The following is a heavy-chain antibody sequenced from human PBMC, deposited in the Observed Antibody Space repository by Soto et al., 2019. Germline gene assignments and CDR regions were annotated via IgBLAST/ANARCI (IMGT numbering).Heavy chain of an antibody. V-gene: IGHV3-21*01. D-gene: IGHD2-2*01. CDR3: ARDDLVVLAAIRRGTNWFDP. CDR2: ISSSSSYI. Sequence: EVQLVESGGGLVKPGGSLRLSCAASGFTFSSYSMNWVRQAPGKGLEWVSSISSSSSYIYYADSVKGRFTISRDNAKNSLYLQMNSLRAEDTAVYYCARDDLVVLAAIRRGTNWFDPWGQGTLVTVSS. CDR1: GFTFSSYS. J-gene: IGHJ5*02.